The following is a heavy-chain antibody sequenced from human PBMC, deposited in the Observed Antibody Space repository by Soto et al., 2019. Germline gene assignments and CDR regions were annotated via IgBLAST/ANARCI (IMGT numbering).Heavy chain of an antibody. D-gene: IGHD6-19*01. CDR2: IIPILGIA. CDR1: GGTFSSYT. Sequence: QVQLVQSGAEVKKPGSSVKVSCKASGGTFSSYTISWVRQAPGQGLEWMGRIIPILGIANYAQKFQGRVTITADKSTSTDDMELSSLRSEDTAVYYCARSGYSSGWYSGYWGQGTLVTVSS. J-gene: IGHJ4*02. V-gene: IGHV1-69*02. CDR3: ARSGYSSGWYSGY.